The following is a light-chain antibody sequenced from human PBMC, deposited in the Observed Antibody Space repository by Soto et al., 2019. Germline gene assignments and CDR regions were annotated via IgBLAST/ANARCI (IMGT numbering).Light chain of an antibody. CDR3: QSYDSSLSGSVV. CDR2: GNS. CDR1: SSNIGAGYD. Sequence: QSVLTQPPSVSGAPGQRVTISCTGSSSNIGAGYDVHWYQQLPGTVPKLLIYGNSNRPSGVPDRFSGSKSGTSASLAITGLQDEDEADYYCQSYDSSLSGSVVFGGGTKLTVL. V-gene: IGLV1-40*01. J-gene: IGLJ2*01.